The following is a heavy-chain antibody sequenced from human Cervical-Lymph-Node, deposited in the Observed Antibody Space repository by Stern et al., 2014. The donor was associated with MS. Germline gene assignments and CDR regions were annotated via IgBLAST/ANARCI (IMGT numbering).Heavy chain of an antibody. D-gene: IGHD3-10*01. CDR3: SRYTVGSGSGYY. J-gene: IGHJ4*02. Sequence: VHLVESGAEVRMPGASVKVSCRAYGYTLTTYAISWVRQAPGQGLEWLGWISTKNGNTNYAQRLQGRVAMTADTSTNTAYMELRGLTSDDTAVYYCSRYTVGSGSGYYWGQGTLVTVSS. CDR1: GYTLTTYA. V-gene: IGHV1-18*01. CDR2: ISTKNGNT.